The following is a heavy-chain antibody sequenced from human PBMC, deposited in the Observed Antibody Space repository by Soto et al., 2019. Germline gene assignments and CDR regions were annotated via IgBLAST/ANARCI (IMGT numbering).Heavy chain of an antibody. CDR3: ARKYNRYYMDV. D-gene: IGHD1-20*01. CDR1: GFTFSSYG. V-gene: IGHV3-33*01. Sequence: SLRLSCAASGFTFSSYGMHWVRQAPGKGLEWVAVIWYDGSNKYYADSVKGRFTISRDNSKNTLYLQMNSLRAEDTAVYYCARKYNRYYMDVWGKGTTVTVSS. CDR2: IWYDGSNK. J-gene: IGHJ6*03.